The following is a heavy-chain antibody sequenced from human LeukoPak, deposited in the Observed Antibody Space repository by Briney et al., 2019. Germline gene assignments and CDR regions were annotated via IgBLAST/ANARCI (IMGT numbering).Heavy chain of an antibody. J-gene: IGHJ5*02. D-gene: IGHD3-22*01. CDR1: GGSFSGYY. CDR3: ARVGIVLVTGSNWVDP. CDR2: IYHSGST. V-gene: IGHV4-34*01. Sequence: SETLSLTCAVYGGSFSGYYWGWIRQPPGKGLEWIGTIYHSGSTYYNTSLKSRVTISVDTPKNQFSLKFNSVTAADTAVYYCARVGIVLVTGSNWVDPWGQGTLVTVSS.